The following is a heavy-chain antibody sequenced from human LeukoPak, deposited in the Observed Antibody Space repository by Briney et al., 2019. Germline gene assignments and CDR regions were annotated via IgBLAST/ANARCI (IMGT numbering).Heavy chain of an antibody. V-gene: IGHV4-59*01. CDR1: GGSFSGYY. D-gene: IGHD6-19*01. Sequence: PSETLSLTCAVYGGSFSGYYWSWIRQPPGKGLEWMGYIYYGGSTNYNPSLKSRVTISVDTSKNQFSLKLSSVTAADTAVYYCAGMVVAGIAVAGLDYWGQGTLVTVSS. J-gene: IGHJ4*02. CDR2: IYYGGST. CDR3: AGMVVAGIAVAGLDY.